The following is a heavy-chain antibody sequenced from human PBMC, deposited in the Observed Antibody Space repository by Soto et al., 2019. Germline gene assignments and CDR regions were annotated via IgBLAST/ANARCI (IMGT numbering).Heavy chain of an antibody. CDR3: TTPQFWSGVDC. CDR2: IKSKSDNGTA. CDR1: GFTFRNAW. J-gene: IGHJ4*02. D-gene: IGHD3-3*02. V-gene: IGHV3-15*01. Sequence: PGGSLRLSCAASGFTFRNAWMSWVRQFPGKGLEWVGRIKSKSDNGTADHAAPVTGRFTISRDDSKNMLYLQMNSLKTEDTAVYYCTTPQFWSGVDCWGQGALVTFSS.